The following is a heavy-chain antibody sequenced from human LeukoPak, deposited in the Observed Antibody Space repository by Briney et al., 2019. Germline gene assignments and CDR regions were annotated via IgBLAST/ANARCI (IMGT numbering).Heavy chain of an antibody. D-gene: IGHD6-13*01. J-gene: IGHJ6*03. CDR3: ATRTGIGSSWPTIYYYYYMDV. V-gene: IGHV1-24*01. CDR2: FDPEDGET. CDR1: GYTLTELS. Sequence: ASVKVPCKVSGYTLTELSMHWVRQAPGKGLEWMGGFDPEDGETIYAQKFQGRVTMTEDTSTDTAYMELSSLRSEDTAVYYCATRTGIGSSWPTIYYYYYMDVWGKGTTVTVSS.